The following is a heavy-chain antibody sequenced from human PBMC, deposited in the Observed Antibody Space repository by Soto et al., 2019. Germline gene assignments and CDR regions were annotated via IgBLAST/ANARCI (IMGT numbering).Heavy chain of an antibody. J-gene: IGHJ3*02. CDR1: VFTFSSVA. CDR3: AKDIPIPFLDWSNPHDAFDI. V-gene: IGHV3-23*01. Sequence: GGSLRLSCAASVFTFSSVAMSWVRQAPGKGLEWVSAISGSGGSTYYADSVKGRFTISRDNSKNTLYLQMNSLRAEDTAVYYCAKDIPIPFLDWSNPHDAFDIWVQGTMVTVS. D-gene: IGHD3-3*01. CDR2: ISGSGGST.